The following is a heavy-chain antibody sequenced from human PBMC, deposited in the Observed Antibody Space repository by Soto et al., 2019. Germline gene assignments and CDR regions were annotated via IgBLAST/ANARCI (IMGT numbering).Heavy chain of an antibody. J-gene: IGHJ4*02. CDR2: IGARHTT. V-gene: IGHV3-23*01. D-gene: IGHD6-19*01. Sequence: VVSLILSCSASGVTFTSRCISWVRRAPVNGLEWVSTIGARHTTYYADSVNGLFTVSRDNSNNAVFLQMNTLGVGYSALYYCTRHSGNAQHRRTFDYWGQGPIVTVSS. CDR3: TRHSGNAQHRRTFDY. CDR1: GVTFTSRC.